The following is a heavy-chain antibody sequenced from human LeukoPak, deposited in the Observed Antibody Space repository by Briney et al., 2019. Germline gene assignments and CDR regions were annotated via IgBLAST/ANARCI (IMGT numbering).Heavy chain of an antibody. D-gene: IGHD2-2*02. V-gene: IGHV3-23*01. CDR2: ISGSGNNT. CDR1: GFSFSNYG. Sequence: GGSLRLSCAASGFSFSNYGMSWVRQAPGKGLEWVSVISGSGNNTWYADSVKGRFTISRDSSKNTLFLQMYSLRAEDTAVYYCAKECRGHCYTYGMDVWGQGTTVTVSS. CDR3: AKECRGHCYTYGMDV. J-gene: IGHJ6*02.